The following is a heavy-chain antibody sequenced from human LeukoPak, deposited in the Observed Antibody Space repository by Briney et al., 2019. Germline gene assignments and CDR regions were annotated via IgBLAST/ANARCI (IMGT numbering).Heavy chain of an antibody. D-gene: IGHD3-3*01. V-gene: IGHV1-18*01. CDR2: ISAYNGNT. CDR1: GYTITSYG. Sequence: GASVKVSCKASGYTITSYGISWVRQAPGQGLEWMGWISAYNGNTNYAQKLQGRVTMTTDTSTSTAYMELRSLRSDDTAVYYCASGAAIDDLWSGYLFDYWGQGTLVTVSS. CDR3: ASGAAIDDLWSGYLFDY. J-gene: IGHJ4*02.